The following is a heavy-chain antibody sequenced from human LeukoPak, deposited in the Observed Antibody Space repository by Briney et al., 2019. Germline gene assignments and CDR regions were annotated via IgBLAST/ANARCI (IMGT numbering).Heavy chain of an antibody. CDR3: AVYSSSTSCYCGYAVDI. CDR2: SNAGNGNT. D-gene: IGHD2-2*01. Sequence: ASVKVSCKASGYTFTSYAMHWVRQAPGQRVEWMGWSNAGNGNTKYSQEFQGRVTITRDTSASTAYMELSSLRSEDMAVYYCAVYSSSTSCYCGYAVDIWGQGTMVTVSS. CDR1: GYTFTSYA. J-gene: IGHJ3*02. V-gene: IGHV1-3*02.